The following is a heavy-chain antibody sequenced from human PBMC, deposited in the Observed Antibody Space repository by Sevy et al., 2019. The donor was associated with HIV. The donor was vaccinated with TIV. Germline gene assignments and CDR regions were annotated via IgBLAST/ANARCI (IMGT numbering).Heavy chain of an antibody. V-gene: IGHV1-2*02. D-gene: IGHD2-15*01. J-gene: IGHJ4*02. CDR1: GYTFTGYY. CDR2: INPNSGGT. Sequence: ASVKVSCKASGYTFTGYYMHWVRQAPGQGLEWMGWINPNSGGTNYAQKFQGRVTMTRDTSISTAYMELSRLRSDDTAVYYCARDATPARPGYCSAHWGQRTLVTVSS. CDR3: ARDATPARPGYCSAH.